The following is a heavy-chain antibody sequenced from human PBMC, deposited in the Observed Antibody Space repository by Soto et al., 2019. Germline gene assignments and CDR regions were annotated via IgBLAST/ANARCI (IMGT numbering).Heavy chain of an antibody. V-gene: IGHV4-34*01. Sequence: SETLSLTCEVYGGSFSGYYWSWIRQPPGKGLEWLGEINYTGGTNYNPSLKSRITISVDTSNNQFSLRLNSVTAADTAVYYCARIRYQLPSWVGWFSPWRKVAMVTVYS. J-gene: IGHJ5*02. CDR2: INYTGGT. CDR3: ARIRYQLPSWVGWFSP. CDR1: GGSFSGYY. D-gene: IGHD2-2*01.